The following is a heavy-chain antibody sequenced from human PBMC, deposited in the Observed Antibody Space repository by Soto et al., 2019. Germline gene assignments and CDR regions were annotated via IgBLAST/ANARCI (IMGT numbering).Heavy chain of an antibody. V-gene: IGHV1-18*01. CDR3: ARNPSGSSFDS. D-gene: IGHD1-26*01. Sequence: ASVKVSCKASGYTFLSYGISWVRQAPGQGLEWMGWISAYSGNTDYAQSLQDRVTLTTDTSTSTAYMELRSLTSDDTAVYYCARNPSGSSFDSWGQGTLVTVSS. CDR1: GYTFLSYG. CDR2: ISAYSGNT. J-gene: IGHJ4*02.